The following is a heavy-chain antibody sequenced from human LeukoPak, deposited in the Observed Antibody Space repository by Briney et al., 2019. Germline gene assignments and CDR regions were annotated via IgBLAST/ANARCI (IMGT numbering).Heavy chain of an antibody. CDR2: IIGSGGST. D-gene: IGHD3-22*01. CDR3: AKDGYDSSGYNPDY. J-gene: IGHJ4*02. Sequence: GGSLGLSCAASGFTFGSYAMSWVRQAPGKGLEWVSAIIGSGGSTYYADSVKGRFTISRDNSKNTLYLQMNSLRAEDTAVYYCAKDGYDSSGYNPDYWGQGTLVTVSS. CDR1: GFTFGSYA. V-gene: IGHV3-23*01.